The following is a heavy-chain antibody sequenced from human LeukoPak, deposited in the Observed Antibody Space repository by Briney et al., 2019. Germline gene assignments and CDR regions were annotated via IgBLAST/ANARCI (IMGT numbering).Heavy chain of an antibody. V-gene: IGHV4-39*01. CDR1: GGSIRSTSYY. CDR3: GRLFYDFWSGHYYYYMDV. CDR2: IYYSGST. J-gene: IGHJ6*03. Sequence: SETVSLTCTVSGGSIRSTSYYWGWIRQPPGKGLEWIGSIYYSGSTYYNPSLKSRVTISVDTSKNQFSLKLSSVTAADTAVYYCGRLFYDFWSGHYYYYMDVWGKGTTVTVSS. D-gene: IGHD3-3*01.